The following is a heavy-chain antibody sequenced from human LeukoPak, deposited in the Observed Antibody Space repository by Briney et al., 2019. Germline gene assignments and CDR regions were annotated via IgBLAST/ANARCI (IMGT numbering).Heavy chain of an antibody. CDR3: ARAVRITMVRGVLGWFDP. J-gene: IGHJ5*02. Sequence: SETLSLTCAVCGGSFSGYYWSWIRQPPGKGLEWIGEINHSGSTNYNPSLKSRVTISGDTSKNQFSLKLSSVTAADTAVYYCARAVRITMVRGVLGWFDPWGQGTLVTVSS. CDR2: INHSGST. V-gene: IGHV4-34*01. D-gene: IGHD3-10*01. CDR1: GGSFSGYY.